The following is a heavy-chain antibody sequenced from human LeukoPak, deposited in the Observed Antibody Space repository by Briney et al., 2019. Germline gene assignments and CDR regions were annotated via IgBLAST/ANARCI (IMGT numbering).Heavy chain of an antibody. V-gene: IGHV4-34*01. CDR1: GGSFSGYY. CDR2: INHSGST. D-gene: IGHD2-15*01. CDR3: ASLLRMKVADAFDI. Sequence: SETLSLTCAVYGGSFSGYYWSWIRQPPGKGLEWIGEINHSGSTNYNPSLKSRVTISVDTSKNQFSLKLSSVTAADTAVYYCASLLRMKVADAFDIWGKGTMVTVSS. J-gene: IGHJ3*02.